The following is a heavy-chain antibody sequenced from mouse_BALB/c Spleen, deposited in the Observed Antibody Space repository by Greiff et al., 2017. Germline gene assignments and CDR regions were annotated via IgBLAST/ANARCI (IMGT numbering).Heavy chain of an antibody. D-gene: IGHD2-1*01. CDR3: ARNSLWDGNYLYAMDY. J-gene: IGHJ4*01. CDR1: GFSLTSYG. V-gene: IGHV2-2*02. CDR2: IWSGGST. Sequence: VQLKESGPGLVQPSQSLSITCTVSGFSLTSYGVHWVRQSPGKGLEWLGVIWSGGSTDYNAAFISRLSISKDNSKSQVFFKMNSLQANDTAIYYCARNSLWDGNYLYAMDYWGQGTSVTVSS.